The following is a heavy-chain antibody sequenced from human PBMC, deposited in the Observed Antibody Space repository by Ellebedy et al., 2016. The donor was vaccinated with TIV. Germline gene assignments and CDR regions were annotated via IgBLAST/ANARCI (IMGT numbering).Heavy chain of an antibody. CDR2: IWYDGSNK. D-gene: IGHD6-6*01. J-gene: IGHJ4*02. V-gene: IGHV3-30*02. CDR1: GFTFSTYG. Sequence: GESLKISXAASGFTFSTYGMHWVRQAPGKGLEWVAVIWYDGSNKYYADSVKGRFTISRDNSRYTLYLQMNNLRAEDSAVYYCAKERDEYRSTSFDYWGQGTLVTVSS. CDR3: AKERDEYRSTSFDY.